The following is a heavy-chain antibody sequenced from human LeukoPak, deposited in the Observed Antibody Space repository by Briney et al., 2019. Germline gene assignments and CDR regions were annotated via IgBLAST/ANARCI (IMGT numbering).Heavy chain of an antibody. J-gene: IGHJ6*02. V-gene: IGHV4-34*01. CDR2: INHSGST. D-gene: IGHD2-15*01. Sequence: SEALSLTCAVYGGSFSGYYWSWIRQPPGKGLEWIGEINHSGSTNYNPSLKSRVTISVDTSKNQFSLKLSSVTAADTAVYYCARGVVVAAYGMDVWGQGTTVTVSS. CDR3: ARGVVVAAYGMDV. CDR1: GGSFSGYY.